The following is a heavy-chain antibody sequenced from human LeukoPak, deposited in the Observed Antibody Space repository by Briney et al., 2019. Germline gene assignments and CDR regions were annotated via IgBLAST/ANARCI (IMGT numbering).Heavy chain of an antibody. Sequence: SETLSLTCAVYGGSFSGYYWSWIRQPPGKGLEWIGETNHSGSTNYNPSLKSRVTISVDTSKNQFSLKLSSVTAADTAVYYCARGLSGSSSEFDYGGQGTLVTVSS. J-gene: IGHJ4*02. CDR1: GGSFSGYY. CDR2: TNHSGST. D-gene: IGHD6-6*01. CDR3: ARGLSGSSSEFDY. V-gene: IGHV4-34*01.